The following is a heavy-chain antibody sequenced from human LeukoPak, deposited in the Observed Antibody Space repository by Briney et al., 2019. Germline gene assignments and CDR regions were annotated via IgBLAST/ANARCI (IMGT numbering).Heavy chain of an antibody. CDR3: SRVGTGTTRDY. CDR2: LSTDGSST. CDR1: GFPFSSYW. D-gene: IGHD1-14*01. J-gene: IGHJ4*02. V-gene: IGHV3-74*01. Sequence: GGSLRLSCAVSGFPFSSYWMHWVRQDPGKGRVWVSRLSTDGSSTSYADSVKGRFTISRHNAKNTLYLEMNSVRAEDTAVYYCSRVGTGTTRDYWGQGTLVTVSS.